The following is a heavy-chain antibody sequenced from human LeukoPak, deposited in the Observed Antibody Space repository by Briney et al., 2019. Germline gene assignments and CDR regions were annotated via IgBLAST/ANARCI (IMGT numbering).Heavy chain of an antibody. CDR3: AKGSNILGFAFDI. V-gene: IGHV3-48*01. D-gene: IGHD3-9*01. CDR2: ISSSGSTI. CDR1: GFAFSTYT. Sequence: GGSLRLSCAASGFAFSTYTINWVRQAPGKGLEWVSSISSSGSTICYADSVKGRFTISRDNSKNTLYLQMNSLRAEDTAVYYCAKGSNILGFAFDIWGQGTMVTVSS. J-gene: IGHJ3*02.